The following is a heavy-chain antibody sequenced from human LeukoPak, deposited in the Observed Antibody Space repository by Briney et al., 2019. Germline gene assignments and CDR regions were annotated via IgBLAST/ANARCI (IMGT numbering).Heavy chain of an antibody. V-gene: IGHV5-10-1*01. D-gene: IGHD1-26*01. J-gene: IGHJ2*01. CDR1: GYSFTSYW. Sequence: ASVKVSCKGSGYSFTSYWISWVRQMPGKGLEWMGRIDPSDSYTNYSPSFQGHVTISADKSISTTYLQWNSLEASDTAMYYCASLNSGSYYGLGFFDLWGRGTLVTVSS. CDR3: ASLNSGSYYGLGFFDL. CDR2: IDPSDSYT.